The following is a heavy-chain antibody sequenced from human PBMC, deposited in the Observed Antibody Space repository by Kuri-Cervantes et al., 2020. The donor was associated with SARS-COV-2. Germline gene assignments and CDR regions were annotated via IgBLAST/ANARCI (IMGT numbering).Heavy chain of an antibody. CDR1: GFTFSSYA. J-gene: IGHJ6*03. D-gene: IGHD3-10*01. CDR2: ISGSGGST. Sequence: GESLKISCAASGFTFSSYAMSWVRQAPGKGLEWVSAISGSGGSTYYADSVKGRFTISRDNSKNTLYLQMNSLRAEDTAVYYCARGGSGSYYSLYYYYYMDVWGKGTTVTVSS. CDR3: ARGGSGSYYSLYYYYYMDV. V-gene: IGHV3-23*01.